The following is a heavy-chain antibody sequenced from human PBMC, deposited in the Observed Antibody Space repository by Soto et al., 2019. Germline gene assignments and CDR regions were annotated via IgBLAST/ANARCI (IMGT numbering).Heavy chain of an antibody. CDR3: ARSATTVTGGSFDI. V-gene: IGHV3-9*01. D-gene: IGHD4-17*01. J-gene: IGHJ3*02. Sequence: DVQLVESGGGLVQPGRSLRLSCAASGFTFDDYAMHWVRQAPGKGLEWVSGISWNIGSIGYADSVKGRFTISRDNAKNSLYLQMNSLRAEDTALYYCARSATTVTGGSFDIWGQGTMVTVSS. CDR2: ISWNIGSI. CDR1: GFTFDDYA.